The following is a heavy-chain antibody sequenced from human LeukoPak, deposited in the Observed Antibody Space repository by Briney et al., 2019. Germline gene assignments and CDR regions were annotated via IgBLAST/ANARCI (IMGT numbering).Heavy chain of an antibody. V-gene: IGHV3-7*01. CDR2: IKQDGSEK. J-gene: IGHJ4*02. CDR3: ARVLGIESAGHFDC. Sequence: GGSLRLSCAASGVTFSSYWMSWVRQAPGKGLEWVANIKQDGSEKYYVDSVKGRFTISRDNAKNSLYLQMNSLRAEDTAVYYCARVLGIESAGHFDCWGQGTLVSVSS. D-gene: IGHD6-13*01. CDR1: GVTFSSYW.